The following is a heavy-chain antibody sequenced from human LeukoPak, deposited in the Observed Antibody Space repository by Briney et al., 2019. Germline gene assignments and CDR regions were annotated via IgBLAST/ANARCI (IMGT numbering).Heavy chain of an antibody. J-gene: IGHJ4*02. D-gene: IGHD5-18*01. CDR1: GGSISSYY. Sequence: SETLSLTCTVSGGSISSYYWSWIRQPPGKGLEWTGYIYYSGSTNYNPSLKSRVTISVDTSKNQFSLKLSSVTAADTAVYYCARVLGYSYGYYFDYWGQGTLVTVSS. CDR3: ARVLGYSYGYYFDY. CDR2: IYYSGST. V-gene: IGHV4-59*01.